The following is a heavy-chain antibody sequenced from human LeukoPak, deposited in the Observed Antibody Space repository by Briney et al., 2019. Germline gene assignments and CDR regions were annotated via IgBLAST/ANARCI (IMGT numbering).Heavy chain of an antibody. D-gene: IGHD5-18*01. V-gene: IGHV4-34*01. CDR2: INHSGST. Sequence: PSETLSLTCAVYGGSFSGYYWSWIRQPPGKGLEWIGEINHSGSTNYNPSLESRVTISVDTSKNQFSLKLSSVTAADTAVYYCARPRGYSYGGFDPWGQGTLVTVSS. CDR3: ARPRGYSYGGFDP. J-gene: IGHJ5*02. CDR1: GGSFSGYY.